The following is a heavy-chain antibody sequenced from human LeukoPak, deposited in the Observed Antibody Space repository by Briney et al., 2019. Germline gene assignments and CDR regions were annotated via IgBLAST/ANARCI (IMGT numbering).Heavy chain of an antibody. Sequence: ASVKVSCKASGYTFTDYYMHWVRQAPGQGLEWMGWFNPNSGGTICAQKFQGRVTMTRDTSISTAYMEVSSLRPDDTAVYYCARDEVGPFDYWGQGTLVTVSS. V-gene: IGHV1-2*02. D-gene: IGHD1-26*01. CDR1: GYTFTDYY. CDR3: ARDEVGPFDY. J-gene: IGHJ4*02. CDR2: FNPNSGGT.